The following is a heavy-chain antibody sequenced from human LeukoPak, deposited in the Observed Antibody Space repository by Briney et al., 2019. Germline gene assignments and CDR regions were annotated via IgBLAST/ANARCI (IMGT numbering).Heavy chain of an antibody. D-gene: IGHD6-6*01. CDR2: ISSSGSTM. CDR1: GFTFSSYE. V-gene: IGHV3-48*03. Sequence: GGSLRLSCAASGFTFSSYEMTWVRQVPGKGLEWLSYISSSGSTMDYADSVKGRFTISRDNAKNSLSLQMDSLRAEDTALYYCARYSSSATYFDSWGQGTLVTVSS. J-gene: IGHJ4*02. CDR3: ARYSSSATYFDS.